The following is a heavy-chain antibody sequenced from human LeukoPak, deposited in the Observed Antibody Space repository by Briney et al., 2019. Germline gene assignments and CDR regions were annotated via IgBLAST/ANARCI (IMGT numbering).Heavy chain of an antibody. CDR1: GFTVSSNY. Sequence: AGSLTLSCAASGFTVSSNYMSWVRQAPGKGLEWVSVIYSGGSTYYADSVKGRFTISRDYSKNTLYLQMNSLRAEDTAVYYCARVSSGWYDGYYYYMDVWGKGTTVTISS. V-gene: IGHV3-53*01. CDR3: ARVSSGWYDGYYYYMDV. J-gene: IGHJ6*03. CDR2: IYSGGST. D-gene: IGHD6-19*01.